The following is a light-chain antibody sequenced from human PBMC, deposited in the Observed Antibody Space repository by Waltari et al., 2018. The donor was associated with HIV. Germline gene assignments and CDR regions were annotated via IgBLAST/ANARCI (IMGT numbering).Light chain of an antibody. V-gene: IGLV2-11*01. CDR3: CSYAGRYTYV. Sequence: QSALTQPRSVSGSPGQSVPLSCPGTTNDIGNYNYFSWYQQHPGKAPKLIIYDVRKGPPGVPDRFSGSKSGNTASLTISGLQAVDEADYYCCSYAGRYTYVFGTGTTVTVL. J-gene: IGLJ1*01. CDR1: TNDIGNYNY. CDR2: DVR.